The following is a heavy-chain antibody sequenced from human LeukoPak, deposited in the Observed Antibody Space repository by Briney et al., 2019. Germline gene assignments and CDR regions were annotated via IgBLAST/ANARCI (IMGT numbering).Heavy chain of an antibody. CDR1: GFTFSSYA. V-gene: IGHV3-30-3*01. D-gene: IGHD3-22*01. CDR2: ISYDGSNK. CDR3: ARPSSGYYWGLDY. Sequence: PGGSLRLSCAASGFTFSSYAMHWVRQAPGKGLEWVAVISYDGSNKYYADSVKGRFTISRDNSKNTLYLQMNSLRAEDTAVYYCARPSSGYYWGLDYWGQGTLVTVSS. J-gene: IGHJ4*02.